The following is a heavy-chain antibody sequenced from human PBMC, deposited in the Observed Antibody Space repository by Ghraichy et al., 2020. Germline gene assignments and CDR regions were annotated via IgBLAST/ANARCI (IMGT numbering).Heavy chain of an antibody. D-gene: IGHD2-15*01. Sequence: GESLNISCAASGFTFSSYAMHWVRQAPGKGLEWVAVISYDGSNKYYADSVKGRFTISRDNSKNTLYLQMNSLRAEDTAVYYCARDSHITYCSGGSCYSRLYYYYGMDVWGQGTTVTVSS. CDR2: ISYDGSNK. CDR3: ARDSHITYCSGGSCYSRLYYYYGMDV. V-gene: IGHV3-30-3*01. J-gene: IGHJ6*02. CDR1: GFTFSSYA.